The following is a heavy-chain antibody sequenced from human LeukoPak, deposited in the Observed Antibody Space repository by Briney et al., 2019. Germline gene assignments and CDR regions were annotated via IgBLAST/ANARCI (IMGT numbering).Heavy chain of an antibody. V-gene: IGHV7-4-1*02. D-gene: IGHD5-24*01. CDR2: INIYTGNP. J-gene: IGHJ4*02. Sequence: EASVKVSCKASGGTFSSYAISWVRQAPGQGLEWMGWINIYTGNPTYAQGFTGRFVFSLDTSVSTAYLQISSLKAEDTAVYYCARDAATINFDYWGQGTLVTVSS. CDR1: GGTFSSYA. CDR3: ARDAATINFDY.